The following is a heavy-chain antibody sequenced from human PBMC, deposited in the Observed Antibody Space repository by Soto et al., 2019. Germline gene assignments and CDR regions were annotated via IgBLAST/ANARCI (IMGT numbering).Heavy chain of an antibody. Sequence: ASVKVSCKASGFTFTSSAVQWVRQARGQRLEWIGWIVVGSGNTNYAQKFQERVTITRDMSTSTAYMELSSLRSEDTAVYYCAAARVTMVRGNRGLLYYYGMDVWGQGTTVTVSS. CDR2: IVVGSGNT. CDR1: GFTFTSSA. V-gene: IGHV1-58*01. J-gene: IGHJ6*02. CDR3: AAARVTMVRGNRGLLYYYGMDV. D-gene: IGHD3-10*01.